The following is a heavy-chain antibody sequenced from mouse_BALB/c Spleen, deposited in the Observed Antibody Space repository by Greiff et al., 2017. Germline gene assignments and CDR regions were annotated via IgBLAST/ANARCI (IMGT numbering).Heavy chain of an antibody. CDR2: INSNGGST. CDR1: GFTFSSYY. J-gene: IGHJ4*01. Sequence: EVQRVESGGGLVKLGGSLKLSCAASGFTFSSYYMSWVRQTPEKRLELVAAINSNGGSTYYPDTVKGRFTISRDNAKNTLYLQMSSLKSEDTALYYCARHDGNDAMDYWGQGTSVTVSS. CDR3: ARHDGNDAMDY. D-gene: IGHD2-1*01. V-gene: IGHV5-6-2*01.